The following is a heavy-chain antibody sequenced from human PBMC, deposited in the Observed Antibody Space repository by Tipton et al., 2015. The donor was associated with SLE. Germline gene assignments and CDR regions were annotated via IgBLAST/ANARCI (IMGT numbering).Heavy chain of an antibody. J-gene: IGHJ4*02. D-gene: IGHD2-15*01. V-gene: IGHV5-51*03. CDR1: GYSFTNYW. CDR3: AREGHCSGGSCYWAPYYFDY. CDR2: IHPGESET. Sequence: LVQSGAAVKKPGESLKMSCKTSGYSFTNYWIGWVRQMPGQGLEYVGIIHPGESETRYSPSFQGQVTISADKSISTAYLQWVSLKASDTAIYYCAREGHCSGGSCYWAPYYFDYWGQGTLVTVSS.